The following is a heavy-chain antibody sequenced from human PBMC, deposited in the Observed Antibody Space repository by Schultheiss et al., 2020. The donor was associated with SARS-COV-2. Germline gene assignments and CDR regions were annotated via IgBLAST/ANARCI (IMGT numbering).Heavy chain of an antibody. D-gene: IGHD2-15*01. J-gene: IGHJ6*02. V-gene: IGHV4-34*01. Sequence: SQTLSLTCAVYGGSFSGYYWSWIRQPPGKGLEWIGEINHSGSTNYNPSLKSRVTISVDTSKNQFSLKLSSVTAADTAVYYCARGRYCSGGSCQYYGMDVWGQGTTVTVSS. CDR1: GGSFSGYY. CDR2: INHSGST. CDR3: ARGRYCSGGSCQYYGMDV.